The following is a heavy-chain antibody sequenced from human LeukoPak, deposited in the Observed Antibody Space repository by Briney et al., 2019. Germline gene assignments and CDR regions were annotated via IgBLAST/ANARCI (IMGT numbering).Heavy chain of an antibody. CDR3: ARGDYSNLHRIDY. V-gene: IGHV1-69*04. CDR2: IIPILGIA. CDR1: GGTFSSYA. D-gene: IGHD4-4*01. Sequence: ASVKVSCRASGGTFSSYAISWVRQAPGQGLEWMGRIIPILGIANYAQKFQGRVTITADKSTSTAYMELSSLRSEDTAVYYCARGDYSNLHRIDYWGQGTLVTVSS. J-gene: IGHJ4*02.